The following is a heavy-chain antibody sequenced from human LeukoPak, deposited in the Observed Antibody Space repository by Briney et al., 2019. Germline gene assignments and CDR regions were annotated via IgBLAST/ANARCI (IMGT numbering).Heavy chain of an antibody. D-gene: IGHD1-26*01. J-gene: IGHJ4*02. Sequence: GGSLRLSCAASGFTFSSYAMSWVRQAPGKGLEWVANIKQDGSEKYYVDSVKGRFTISRDNAKNSLYLQMNSLRAEDTAVYYCARVRRDSRLLRRLPYYFDYWGQGTLVTVSS. CDR1: GFTFSSYA. CDR3: ARVRRDSRLLRRLPYYFDY. CDR2: IKQDGSEK. V-gene: IGHV3-7*01.